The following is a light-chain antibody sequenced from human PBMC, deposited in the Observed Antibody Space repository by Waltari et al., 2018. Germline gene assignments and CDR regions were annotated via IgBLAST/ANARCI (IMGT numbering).Light chain of an antibody. Sequence: DIQLTPSPSFLSASVGDRVTITCRASQGISSYLAWYQQKPGKAPKLLIYAASILQSGVPSRFSGSGSGTEFTLTISSLQPEDFATYYCQHLNNYPFTFGPGTKVDIK. J-gene: IGKJ3*01. V-gene: IGKV1-9*01. CDR2: AAS. CDR3: QHLNNYPFT. CDR1: QGISSY.